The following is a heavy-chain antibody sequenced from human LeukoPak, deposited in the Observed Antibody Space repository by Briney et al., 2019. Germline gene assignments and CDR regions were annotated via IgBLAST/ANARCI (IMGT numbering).Heavy chain of an antibody. CDR1: GFNFGGFA. J-gene: IGHJ5*02. CDR3: ASSFTYYDILTGFGP. V-gene: IGHV3-23*03. Sequence: GGSLRLSCSVSGFNFGGFAMSWVRQAPGRGLEWVSGSYVGGSPAEYPDSVRGRFTISRDNSKNTLYLQMNSLRAEDTAVYYCASSFTYYDILTGFGPWGQGTLVTVSS. D-gene: IGHD3-9*01. CDR2: SYVGGSPA.